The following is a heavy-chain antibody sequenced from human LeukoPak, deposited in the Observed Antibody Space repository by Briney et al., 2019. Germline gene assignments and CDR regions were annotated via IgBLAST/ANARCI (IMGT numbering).Heavy chain of an antibody. CDR2: LHDSGRT. CDR1: GGSVSSGSYY. J-gene: IGHJ3*02. CDR3: ARDTRRANAFDI. V-gene: IGHV4-61*01. Sequence: PSETLSLTCTVSGGSVSSGSYYWIWIRQPPGKGLEWIGYLHDSGRTNYSPSLKSRVTISVDTSKNQFSLKLSSVTAADTAVYYCARDTRRANAFDIWGQGTMVTVSS.